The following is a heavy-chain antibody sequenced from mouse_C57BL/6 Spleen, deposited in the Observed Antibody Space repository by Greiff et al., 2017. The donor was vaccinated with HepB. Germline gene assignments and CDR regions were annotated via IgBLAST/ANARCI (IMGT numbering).Heavy chain of an antibody. J-gene: IGHJ1*03. CDR3: ARGIYYYGSSYGWYFDV. CDR1: GYTFTSYW. D-gene: IGHD1-1*01. V-gene: IGHV1-50*01. CDR2: IDPSDSYT. Sequence: VQLQQPGAELVKPGASVKLSCKASGYTFTSYWMQWVKQRPGQGLEWIGEIDPSDSYTNYNQKFKGKATLTVDTSSSTAYMQLSSLTSEDSAVYYCARGIYYYGSSYGWYFDVWGTGTTVTVSS.